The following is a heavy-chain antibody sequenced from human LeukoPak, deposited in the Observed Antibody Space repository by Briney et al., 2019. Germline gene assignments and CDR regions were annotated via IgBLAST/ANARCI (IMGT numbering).Heavy chain of an antibody. CDR1: GFNFSAYW. CDR2: IKEDGSEK. Sequence: GGSLRLSCAASGFNFSAYWMTWVRQAPGKGLEWVANIKEDGSEKYYVDSLKGRFTISRDNAKNSLYLQMNSLRAEDTAVYYCAELSITMIGGVWGKGTTVTISS. D-gene: IGHD3-10*02. CDR3: AELSITMIGGV. V-gene: IGHV3-7*01. J-gene: IGHJ6*04.